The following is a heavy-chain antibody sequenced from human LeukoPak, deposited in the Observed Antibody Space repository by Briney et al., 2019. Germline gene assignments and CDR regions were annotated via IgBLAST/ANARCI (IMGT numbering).Heavy chain of an antibody. CDR2: INSDGRST. Sequence: GGTLGLSCAASGFTFSSYWMHWVRQAPGKGLVGVSRINSDGRSTIYADSVKGRFTIPRDNANNTLYLQMNTLRAEDTAVYYCASTLGGVDTAMVDAFDIWGQGTMVTVSS. J-gene: IGHJ3*02. CDR3: ASTLGGVDTAMVDAFDI. V-gene: IGHV3-74*01. D-gene: IGHD5-18*01. CDR1: GFTFSSYW.